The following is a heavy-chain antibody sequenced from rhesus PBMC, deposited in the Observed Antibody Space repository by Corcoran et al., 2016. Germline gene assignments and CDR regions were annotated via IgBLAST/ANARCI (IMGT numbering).Heavy chain of an antibody. J-gene: IGHJ4*01. Sequence: QVQLQESGPGLVKPSETLSLTCAVSGYSISSGCGWSGFRQPPGKGLEGIGYMGGNGRSTNYNPSPKRQVTITKDTSKNQFSLKLSSVTAADTAGYYCASSRYYEDDYGYRLDYWGQGVLVTVSS. D-gene: IGHD3-9*01. CDR2: MGGNGRST. CDR1: GYSISSGCG. V-gene: IGHV4-127*01. CDR3: ASSRYYEDDYGYRLDY.